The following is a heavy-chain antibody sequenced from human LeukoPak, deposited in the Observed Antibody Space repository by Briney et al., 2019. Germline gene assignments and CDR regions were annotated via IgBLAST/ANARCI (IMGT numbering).Heavy chain of an antibody. V-gene: IGHV3-23*01. CDR1: GFTFSSYA. CDR2: ISGSGGST. CDR3: AKVCTIFGVVITQYLQH. D-gene: IGHD3-3*01. Sequence: GGSLRLSCAASGFTFSSYAMSWVHQAPGKGLEWVSAISGSGGSTYYADSVKGRFTISRDNSKSTLYLQMNSLRAEDTAVYYCAKVCTIFGVVITQYLQHWGQGTLVTVSS. J-gene: IGHJ1*01.